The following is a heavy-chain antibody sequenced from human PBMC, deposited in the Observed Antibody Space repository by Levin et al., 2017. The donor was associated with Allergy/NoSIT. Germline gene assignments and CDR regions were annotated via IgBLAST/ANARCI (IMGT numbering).Heavy chain of an antibody. V-gene: IGHV4-59*01. CDR2: IYYSGST. CDR3: ARGGYDCRVVGEDCFDY. CDR1: GGSISSYY. D-gene: IGHD5-12*01. J-gene: IGHJ4*02. Sequence: PSETLSLTCTVSGGSISSYYWSWIRQPPGKGLEWIGYIYYSGSTNYNPSLKSRVTISVDTSKNQFSLKLSSVTAADTAVYYCARGGYDCRVVGEDCFDYWGQGTLVTVSS.